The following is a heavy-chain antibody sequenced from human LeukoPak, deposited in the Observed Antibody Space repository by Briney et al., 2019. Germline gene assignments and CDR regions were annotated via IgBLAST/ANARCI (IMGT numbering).Heavy chain of an antibody. CDR3: AREVPYGYYYDSSWYFDL. V-gene: IGHV3-66*01. D-gene: IGHD3-22*01. Sequence: PGGSLRLSCAASGFTLSSNYMSWVRQAPGKGLEWVSIIYSGGSTYYADSVKGRFTISRDNSKNTLYLQVNSLRAEDTAVYYCAREVPYGYYYDSSWYFDLWGRGTLVTVSS. CDR2: IYSGGST. J-gene: IGHJ2*01. CDR1: GFTLSSNY.